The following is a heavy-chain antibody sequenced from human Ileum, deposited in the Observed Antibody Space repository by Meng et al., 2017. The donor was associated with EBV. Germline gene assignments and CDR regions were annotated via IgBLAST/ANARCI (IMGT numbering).Heavy chain of an antibody. Sequence: HLPQQRPVLVQPQPTLPLTCAIACDSVSNNRACWNWIRQSPARGLEWLGRTYYRSMWYNDYAVSVKSRIIINPDTSQNQFSLPLNSVTPEDTAVYSCARALGQLVHFDYWGQGTLVTVSS. CDR1: CDSVSNNRAC. CDR3: ARALGQLVHFDY. J-gene: IGHJ4*02. CDR2: TYYRSMWYN. D-gene: IGHD6-13*01. V-gene: IGHV6-1*01.